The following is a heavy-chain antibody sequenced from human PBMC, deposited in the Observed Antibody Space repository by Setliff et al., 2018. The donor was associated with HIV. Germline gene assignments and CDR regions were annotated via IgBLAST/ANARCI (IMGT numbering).Heavy chain of an antibody. CDR3: ARDTLKLEYSSSKYYYYMDV. Sequence: LRLSCVASGVTISDHEMGWVRQLPGKGLEWIGYIYFSGSTYYNPSPKSRVTIAVETSKNQFSLKLSSVTAADTAVYYCARDTLKLEYSSSKYYYYMDVWGKGTTVTVSS. CDR2: IYFSGST. D-gene: IGHD6-6*01. J-gene: IGHJ6*03. CDR1: GVTISDHE. V-gene: IGHV4-31*02.